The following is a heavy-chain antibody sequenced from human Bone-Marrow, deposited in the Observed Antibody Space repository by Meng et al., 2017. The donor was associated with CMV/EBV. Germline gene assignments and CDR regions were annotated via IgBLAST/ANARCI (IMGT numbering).Heavy chain of an antibody. CDR1: GGSFRGYS. CDR3: AKAYYGDWNPFYYFDY. CDR2: INHSGST. J-gene: IGHJ4*02. Sequence: YGGSFRGYSWSGIRKPPGKGLEWIGEINHSGSTNYNPSLKSRVTISVDTSKNQFSLKLSSVTAADTAVYYCAKAYYGDWNPFYYFDYWGQGSLVTVSS. D-gene: IGHD2-21*02. V-gene: IGHV4-34*01.